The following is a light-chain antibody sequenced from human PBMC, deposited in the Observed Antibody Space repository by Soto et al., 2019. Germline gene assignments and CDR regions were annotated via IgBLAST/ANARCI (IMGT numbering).Light chain of an antibody. V-gene: IGKV1-5*01. CDR1: QSISSW. CDR2: DAS. CDR3: QQYRT. Sequence: DIQMTQSPSTLSASVGDRVTITCRASQSISSWLAWYQQKPGKAPKLLIYDASSLESGVPSRFSGSGFGTEFTLTISSLQPDDFATYYCQQYRTFGQGTKVDIK. J-gene: IGKJ1*01.